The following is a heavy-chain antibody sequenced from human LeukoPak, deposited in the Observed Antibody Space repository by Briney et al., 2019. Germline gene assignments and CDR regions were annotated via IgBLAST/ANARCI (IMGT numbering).Heavy chain of an antibody. CDR2: IYSGGST. Sequence: PGGSLRLSCAASGFTVSSNYMSWVRQAPGKGLEWVSVIYSGGSTYYADSVKGRFTISRDNSKNTLYLQMNSLRAEDTAVYYCARDVHSNYVQYRGYWCRGTLVTVSS. CDR3: ARDVHSNYVQYRGY. J-gene: IGHJ4*02. CDR1: GFTVSSNY. D-gene: IGHD4-11*01. V-gene: IGHV3-66*02.